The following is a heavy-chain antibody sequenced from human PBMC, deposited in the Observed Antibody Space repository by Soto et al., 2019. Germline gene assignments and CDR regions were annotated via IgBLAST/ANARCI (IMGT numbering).Heavy chain of an antibody. D-gene: IGHD6-19*01. V-gene: IGHV3-7*05. Sequence: EVQLVESGGGLVQPGGSLRLSCAASGFTFSSYWMSWVRQAPGKGLEWVANIKQDGSEKYYVDSVKGRFTISRDNAKNSLYLQMNSLRAEDTAVYYCARVSGWYPNYYYGMDVWGQGTTVTVSS. CDR2: IKQDGSEK. CDR1: GFTFSSYW. CDR3: ARVSGWYPNYYYGMDV. J-gene: IGHJ6*02.